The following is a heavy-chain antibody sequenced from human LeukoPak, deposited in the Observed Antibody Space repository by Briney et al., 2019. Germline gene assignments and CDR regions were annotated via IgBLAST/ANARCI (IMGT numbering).Heavy chain of an antibody. J-gene: IGHJ4*02. D-gene: IGHD2-21*02. CDR2: ISWNSGSI. CDR3: AAFAYCGGDCYPSFDY. V-gene: IGHV3-9*01. Sequence: PGGSLRLSCAASGFTFSSYGLHWVRQAPGKGLEWVSGISWNSGSIGYADSVKGRFTISRGNAKNSLYLQMNSLRAEDTALYYCAAFAYCGGDCYPSFDYWGQGTLVTVSS. CDR1: GFTFSSYG.